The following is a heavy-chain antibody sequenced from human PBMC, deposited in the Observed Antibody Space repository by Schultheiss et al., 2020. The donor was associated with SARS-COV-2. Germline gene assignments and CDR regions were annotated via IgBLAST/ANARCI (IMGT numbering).Heavy chain of an antibody. CDR2: ISGSGGST. D-gene: IGHD4-23*01. CDR1: GFTFDDYA. CDR3: TSRVVTLDY. Sequence: GGSLRLSCAASGFTFDDYAMHWVRQAPGKGLEWVSAISGSGGSTYYADSVKGRFTISRDNSKNTLYLQMNSLRAEDTAVYYCTSRVVTLDYWGQGTLVTVSS. V-gene: IGHV3-23*01. J-gene: IGHJ4*02.